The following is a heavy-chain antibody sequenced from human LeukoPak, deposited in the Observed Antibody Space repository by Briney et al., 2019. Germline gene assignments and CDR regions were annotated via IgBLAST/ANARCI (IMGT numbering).Heavy chain of an antibody. D-gene: IGHD3-22*01. CDR1: GFTFSTYY. Sequence: GGSLRLSCAASGFTFSTYYMSWVRQAPGKGLEWVSAISGSGGSTYYADSVKGRFTISRDNSKNTLYLQMNSLRAEDTAVYYCAKDDFMIEGAFDIWGQGTMVTVSS. CDR2: ISGSGGST. J-gene: IGHJ3*02. V-gene: IGHV3-23*01. CDR3: AKDDFMIEGAFDI.